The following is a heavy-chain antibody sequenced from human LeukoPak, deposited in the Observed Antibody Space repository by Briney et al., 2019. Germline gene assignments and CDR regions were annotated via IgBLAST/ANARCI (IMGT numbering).Heavy chain of an antibody. D-gene: IGHD5-12*01. V-gene: IGHV3-33*01. CDR2: IWHDGSNK. J-gene: IGHJ4*02. Sequence: GGSLRLSCAASGFGFRSYGMHWVRQAPGKGLEWVAVIWHDGSNKYYADSVKGRFTISRDNSKNTLYLQMNSLSAEDTAVYYCARDGPLGIVATITSYFDYWGQGTLVTVSS. CDR1: GFGFRSYG. CDR3: ARDGPLGIVATITSYFDY.